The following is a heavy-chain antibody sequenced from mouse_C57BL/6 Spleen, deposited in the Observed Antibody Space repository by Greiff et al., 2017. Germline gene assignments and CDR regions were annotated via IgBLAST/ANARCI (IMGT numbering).Heavy chain of an antibody. J-gene: IGHJ4*01. D-gene: IGHD1-1*02. CDR3: ARDSLWDAMDY. CDR2: ISYDGSN. CDR1: GYSITSGYY. V-gene: IGHV3-6*01. Sequence: VQLQESGPGLVKPSQSLSLTCSVTGYSITSGYYWNWIRQFPGNKLEWMGYISYDGSNNYNPSLKNRISITRDTSKNQFFLKLNSVTTEDTATYYCARDSLWDAMDYWGQGTSVTVSS.